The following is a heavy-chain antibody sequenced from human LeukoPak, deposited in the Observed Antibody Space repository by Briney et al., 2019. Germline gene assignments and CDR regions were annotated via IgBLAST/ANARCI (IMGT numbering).Heavy chain of an antibody. V-gene: IGHV3-23*01. D-gene: IGHD6-25*01. J-gene: IGHJ2*01. CDR2: ISCIGATT. Sequence: GWSLRLSCAASGFTFHNYAMSGVRQAPGKGLEWVSGISCIGATTYQTHPPKGRFTITRDNVRDPLHLKGNILRAGDPAGHLRSKQCVSSYGSGWLWYFDFRGRGTLVPVSS. CDR1: GFTFHNYA. CDR3: SKQCVSSYGSGWLWYFDF.